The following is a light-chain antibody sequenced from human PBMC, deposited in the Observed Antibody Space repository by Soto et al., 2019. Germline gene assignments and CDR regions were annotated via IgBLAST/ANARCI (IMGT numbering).Light chain of an antibody. CDR2: GAS. CDR1: QSVSSSF. V-gene: IGKV3-20*01. J-gene: IGKJ1*01. CDR3: QHYNSYSEA. Sequence: EIVLTQSPGTLSLSPGERATLSCRASQSVSSSFLTWYRHKPGQAPRLLIYGASTRATGFPARFSGSGSGTDFTLTISSLQPDDFATYYCQHYNSYSEAFGQGTKVDI.